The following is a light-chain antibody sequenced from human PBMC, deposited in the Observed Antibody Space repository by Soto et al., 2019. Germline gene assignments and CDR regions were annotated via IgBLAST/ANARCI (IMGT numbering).Light chain of an antibody. J-gene: IGLJ1*01. CDR2: NNN. CDR3: ASWDDSLNGLV. V-gene: IGLV1-44*01. Sequence: QSVLTQPPSASGTPGQRVTISCSGSSSNIGSNTVNWYQQLPGTAPKLLIYNNNQRPSGVPDRFSGSKSGYSASLAISGLQSEDEADYYCASWDDSLNGLVFGTGTKVTVL. CDR1: SSNIGSNT.